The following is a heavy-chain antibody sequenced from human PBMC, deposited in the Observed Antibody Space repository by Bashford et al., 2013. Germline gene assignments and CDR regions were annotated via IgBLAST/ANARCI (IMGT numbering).Heavy chain of an antibody. V-gene: IGHV1-18*01. Sequence: ASVKVSCKASGYTFTSYGISWVRQAPGQGLEWMGWISAYNGNTNYAQKLQGRVTMTTDTSTSTAYMELRSLRSDDTAVYYCAREADLYDSSGYYYRSSYFDYVGPGNPGPPSPQ. CDR3: AREADLYDSSGYYYRSSYFDY. CDR2: ISAYNGNT. CDR1: GYTFTSYG. J-gene: IGHJ4*02. D-gene: IGHD3-22*01.